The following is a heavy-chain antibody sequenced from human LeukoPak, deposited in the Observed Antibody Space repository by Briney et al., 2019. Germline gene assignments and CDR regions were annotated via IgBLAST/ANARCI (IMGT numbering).Heavy chain of an antibody. CDR1: GFAFSNYA. J-gene: IGHJ2*01. V-gene: IGHV3-23*01. CDR3: AKDFDSSGFHYWYFEL. CDR2: ISGSGGST. Sequence: GGSLRLSCAAYGFAFSNYAMSWVRQAPGKGLEWVSTISGSGGSTYYADSVKGRFTISRDNSETTLYLQMNGLSADDTAFYYCAKDFDSSGFHYWYFELWGRGTLVTVSS. D-gene: IGHD3-22*01.